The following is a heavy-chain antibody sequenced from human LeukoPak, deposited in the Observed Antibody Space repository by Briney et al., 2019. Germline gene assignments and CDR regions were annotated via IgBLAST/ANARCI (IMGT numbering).Heavy chain of an antibody. J-gene: IGHJ4*02. CDR2: ISGSGGST. CDR3: AKDSKWIVRATYFDY. D-gene: IGHD1-26*01. V-gene: IGHV3-23*01. CDR1: GFTFSSYA. Sequence: GGSLRLSCAASGFTFSSYAMSWVRQAPGQGLEWVSAISGSGGSTYYADSVKGRFTISRDNSKNTLYLQMNSLRAEDTAVYYCAKDSKWIVRATYFDYWGQGTLVTVSS.